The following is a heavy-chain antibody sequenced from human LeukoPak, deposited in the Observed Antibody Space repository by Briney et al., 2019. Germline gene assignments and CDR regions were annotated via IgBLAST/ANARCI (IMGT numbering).Heavy chain of an antibody. CDR1: GLTFSSSW. Sequence: QSGGSLRLSCAVSGLTFSSSWMDWVRQAPGKGLEWVASINPDGNKKYSADSVKGRFTISRDNAENSLYLQMNSLRVEDTAFYYCARDQAYSRLDYWGQGMLVTVSS. CDR2: INPDGNKK. V-gene: IGHV3-7*01. CDR3: ARDQAYSRLDY. J-gene: IGHJ4*02. D-gene: IGHD5-18*01.